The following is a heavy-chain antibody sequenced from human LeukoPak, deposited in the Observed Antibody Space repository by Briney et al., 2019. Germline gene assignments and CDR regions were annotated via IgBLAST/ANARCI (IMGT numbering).Heavy chain of an antibody. D-gene: IGHD3-22*01. CDR1: GYTFSSYS. J-gene: IGHJ4*02. Sequence: GGSLRLSCAASGYTFSSYSINWVRQAPGKGLEWVSSISVRSNYIYYADSVRGRFRISRDDARDSLYLQMNSLRAEDTAVYYCVRLRRNSDTTGFYYYSDFWGQGTLVTVSS. V-gene: IGHV3-21*01. CDR2: ISVRSNYI. CDR3: VRLRRNSDTTGFYYYSDF.